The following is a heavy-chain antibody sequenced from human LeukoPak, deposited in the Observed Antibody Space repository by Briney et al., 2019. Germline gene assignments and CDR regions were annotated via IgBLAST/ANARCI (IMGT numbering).Heavy chain of an antibody. D-gene: IGHD6-25*01. CDR2: IDWDDDK. CDR3: ARISGPGAFDI. V-gene: IGHV2-70*04. CDR1: GFSLTTSGVR. J-gene: IGHJ3*02. Sequence: ESGPTLVNPTQTLTLTCTFSGFSLTTSGVRVSWIRQPPGKALEWLARIDWDDDKFYSTSLMPRLTISKDTSKDQVVLTMTNMDPADIATYYCARISGPGAFDIWGQGTMVTVSS.